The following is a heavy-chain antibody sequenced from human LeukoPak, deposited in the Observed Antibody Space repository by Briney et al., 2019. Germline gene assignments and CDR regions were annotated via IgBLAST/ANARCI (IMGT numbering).Heavy chain of an antibody. CDR1: GYTFTGYY. Sequence: ASVKVSCKASGYTFTGYYMHWVRQAPGQGLEWMGWIDPNSGGTNSAQKFQGRVTMTRDTSISTAYMELSRLRSGDTAVYYCARATLGGLNAFDIWGQGTMVTVSS. V-gene: IGHV1-2*02. D-gene: IGHD3-16*01. J-gene: IGHJ3*02. CDR3: ARATLGGLNAFDI. CDR2: IDPNSGGT.